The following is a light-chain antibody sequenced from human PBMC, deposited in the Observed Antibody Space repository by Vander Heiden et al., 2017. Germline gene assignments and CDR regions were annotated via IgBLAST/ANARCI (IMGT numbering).Light chain of an antibody. CDR3: AAWDDSLSGYV. J-gene: IGLJ1*01. V-gene: IGLV1-47*01. Sequence: TPGQRVTIPCSGSSSNIGSNYVYWYQQLPGTAPKLLIYRNNQRPSGVPDRFSGSKSGTSASLAISGLRSEDEADYYCAAWDDSLSGYVFGTGTKVTVL. CDR2: RNN. CDR1: SSNIGSNY.